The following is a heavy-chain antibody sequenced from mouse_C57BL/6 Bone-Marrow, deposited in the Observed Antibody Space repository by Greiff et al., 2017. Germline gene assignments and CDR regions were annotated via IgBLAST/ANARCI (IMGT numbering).Heavy chain of an antibody. CDR1: GYTFTDYY. CDR2: INPYNGGT. Sequence: EVKLVESGPVLVKPGASVKMSCKASGYTFTDYYMNWVKQSHGKSLEWIGVINPYNGGTSYNQKFKGKATLNVDKSSSTAYMELNSLTSEDSAVYYCARKGGNYVPMDYWGQGTSVTVSS. V-gene: IGHV1-19*01. D-gene: IGHD2-1*01. J-gene: IGHJ4*01. CDR3: ARKGGNYVPMDY.